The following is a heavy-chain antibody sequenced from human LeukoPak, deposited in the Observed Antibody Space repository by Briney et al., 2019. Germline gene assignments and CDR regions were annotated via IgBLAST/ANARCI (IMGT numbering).Heavy chain of an antibody. Sequence: ASVKVSCRASGYTFGSYVMNWVRQAPGQGLEWMGLINTNTGNPTYAQGFRGRFVLSLDTSVSTTYLQISSLKAEDTAVYYCARFPDDGYKAIDFWGQGTLVTVSS. J-gene: IGHJ4*02. CDR1: GYTFGSYV. V-gene: IGHV7-4-1*02. CDR3: ARFPDDGYKAIDF. D-gene: IGHD5-24*01. CDR2: INTNTGNP.